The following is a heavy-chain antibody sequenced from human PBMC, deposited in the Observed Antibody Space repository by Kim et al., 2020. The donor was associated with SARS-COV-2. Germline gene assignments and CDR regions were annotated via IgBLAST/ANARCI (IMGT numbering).Heavy chain of an antibody. CDR1: GYSFTSYW. V-gene: IGHV5-10-1*01. Sequence: GESLKISCKGSGYSFTSYWISWVRQMPGKGLEWMGRIDPSDSYTNYSPSFQGHVTISADKSISTAYLQWSSLKASDTAMYYCARQRCSSTSCNNNWFDPWGQGTLVTVSS. J-gene: IGHJ5*02. CDR3: ARQRCSSTSCNNNWFDP. CDR2: IDPSDSYT. D-gene: IGHD2-2*01.